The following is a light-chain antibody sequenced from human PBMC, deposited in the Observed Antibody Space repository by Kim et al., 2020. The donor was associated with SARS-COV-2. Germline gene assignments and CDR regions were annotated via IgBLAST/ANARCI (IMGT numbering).Light chain of an antibody. CDR1: QTVTN. Sequence: SVSPGERATLSCRASQTVTNLAWYQQKSGQAPRLLMKGPSTRASGIPDRFSGSGSGTDFTLTINSLQSEDFAVYYCHQYSNWPGTFGQGTKVDIK. J-gene: IGKJ1*01. V-gene: IGKV3-15*01. CDR3: HQYSNWPGT. CDR2: GPS.